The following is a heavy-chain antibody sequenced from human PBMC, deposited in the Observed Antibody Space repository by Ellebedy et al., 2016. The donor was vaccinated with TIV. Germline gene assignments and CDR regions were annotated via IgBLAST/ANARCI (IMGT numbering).Heavy chain of an antibody. J-gene: IGHJ5*02. V-gene: IGHV3-7*01. Sequence: PGGSLRLSCAASGFSFRSYWMSWVRQAPGKGLEWVANIYQDGSDQYYVDSVKGRFTISRDNANKLLFLQMNSLGVEDTAVYYCARRGSYSDYAVQVNSWFDRWGQGTLVTVSS. CDR2: IYQDGSDQ. D-gene: IGHD5-12*01. CDR1: GFSFRSYW. CDR3: ARRGSYSDYAVQVNSWFDR.